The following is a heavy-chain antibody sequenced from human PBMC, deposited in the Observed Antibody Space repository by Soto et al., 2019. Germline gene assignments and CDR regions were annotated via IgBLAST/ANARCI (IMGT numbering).Heavy chain of an antibody. Sequence: EVQLLESGGGLVQPGGSLRLSCAASGFTFSSYAMSWVRQAPGKGLEWVSAISGSGGSTYYADSVKGRFTISRDNSKNTLYLQMNSLRAEDTAVYYCAKDCPTYYYGPGGWFDPWGQGTLVTVSS. V-gene: IGHV3-23*01. D-gene: IGHD3-10*01. J-gene: IGHJ5*02. CDR1: GFTFSSYA. CDR3: AKDCPTYYYGPGGWFDP. CDR2: ISGSGGST.